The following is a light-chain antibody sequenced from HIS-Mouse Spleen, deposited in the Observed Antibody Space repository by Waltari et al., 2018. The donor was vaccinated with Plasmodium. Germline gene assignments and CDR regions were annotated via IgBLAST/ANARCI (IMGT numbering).Light chain of an antibody. CDR1: SSDVGGYNY. CDR3: SSYTSSSTLNYV. J-gene: IGLJ1*01. CDR2: DVS. V-gene: IGLV2-14*03. Sequence: QSALTQPASVSGSPGQSITISCTGTSSDVGGYNYVSCYQQHPGKAPKLMLYDVSNRPSGVSNRFSGSKSGNTASLTISGLQAEDEADYYCSSYTSSSTLNYVFGTGTKVTVL.